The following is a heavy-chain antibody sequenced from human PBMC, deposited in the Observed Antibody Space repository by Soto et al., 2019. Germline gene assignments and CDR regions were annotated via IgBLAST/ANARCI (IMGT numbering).Heavy chain of an antibody. D-gene: IGHD1-1*01. Sequence: QVQLVESGGGVVQPGGSRRLSCAASGFTFRSHGMHWVRQAPGKGLEWVAIIWYDGSNQYYADSVKGRFTISRDNSKNTLYLELNSLRAEDTAVYYCARDWGTPGSSTWGVGRTGWFDSWGQGTLVTVSS. CDR1: GFTFRSHG. V-gene: IGHV3-33*01. CDR2: IWYDGSNQ. CDR3: ARDWGTPGSSTWGVGRTGWFDS. J-gene: IGHJ5*01.